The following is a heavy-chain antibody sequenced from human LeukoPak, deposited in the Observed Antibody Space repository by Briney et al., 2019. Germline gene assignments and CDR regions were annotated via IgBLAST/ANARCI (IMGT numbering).Heavy chain of an antibody. J-gene: IGHJ6*04. CDR2: IKQDGSEI. V-gene: IGHV3-7*01. CDR1: GFTFSSNW. Sequence: PGGSLRLSCAASGFTFSSNWMSWVRQAPGKGLEWVANIKQDGSEIYYVDSVKGRFTISRDNAKNSLYLQMNSLRAEDTAVYYCARMRYMDVWGKGTTVTVSS. CDR3: ARMRYMDV. D-gene: IGHD3-16*02.